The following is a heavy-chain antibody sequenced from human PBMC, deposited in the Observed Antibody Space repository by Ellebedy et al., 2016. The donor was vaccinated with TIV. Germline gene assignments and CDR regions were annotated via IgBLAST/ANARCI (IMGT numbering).Heavy chain of an antibody. CDR1: GGSVSTYY. V-gene: IGHV4-59*08. Sequence: MPSETLSLTCSVSGGSVSTYYWSWIRQPPGKGLEWIGYIYYSGTTNYNPSLKSRVTFSVDTSRNQLSLRMISVTAADTAMYFCARRRVVGAAPNGFDIWGQGTMVTVSS. J-gene: IGHJ3*02. D-gene: IGHD2-15*01. CDR2: IYYSGTT. CDR3: ARRRVVGAAPNGFDI.